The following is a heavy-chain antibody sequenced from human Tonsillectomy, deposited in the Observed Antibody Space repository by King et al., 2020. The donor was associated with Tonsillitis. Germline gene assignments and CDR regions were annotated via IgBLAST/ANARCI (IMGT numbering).Heavy chain of an antibody. J-gene: IGHJ3*02. CDR3: AREPARITIFGVVSRTDAFDI. D-gene: IGHD3-3*01. V-gene: IGHV4-61*02. CDR1: GGSISSGSYY. Sequence: VQLQESGPGLVKPSQTLSLTCTVSGGSISSGSYYCSWIRQPAGKGLEWMGRIYTSGSTNYNPSPQSRVTMSVDTSKNQFSLKLSSVTAADTAVYYCAREPARITIFGVVSRTDAFDIWGQGTMVTVSS. CDR2: IYTSGST.